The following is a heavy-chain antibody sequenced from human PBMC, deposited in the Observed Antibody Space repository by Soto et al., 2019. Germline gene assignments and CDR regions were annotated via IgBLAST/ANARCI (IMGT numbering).Heavy chain of an antibody. D-gene: IGHD2-2*01. CDR3: ARGIKGVQLLFFDAFDI. CDR2: ISAYNGNT. J-gene: IGHJ3*02. V-gene: IGHV1-18*01. CDR1: GYTFTSYG. Sequence: QVQLVQSGAEVKKPGASVKVSCKASGYTFTSYGISWVRQAPGQGLEWMGWISAYNGNTNYAQKLQDRVTMTTDTSTSTAYMELRSLRSDDTAVYYCARGIKGVQLLFFDAFDIWGQGTMVTVSS.